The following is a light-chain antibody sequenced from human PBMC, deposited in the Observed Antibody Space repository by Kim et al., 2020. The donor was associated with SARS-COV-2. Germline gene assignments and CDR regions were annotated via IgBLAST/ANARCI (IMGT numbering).Light chain of an antibody. CDR1: NIGTKG. CDR3: QVWDSTTVWV. CDR2: RSI. Sequence: VALGQTAMITCGGDNIGTKGVHWYQRKPGQAPVLVIYRSINRPSGIPERFSGSNSGNMATLTISRAQAGDEADYYCQVWDSTTVWVFGGGTQLTVL. V-gene: IGLV3-9*01. J-gene: IGLJ3*02.